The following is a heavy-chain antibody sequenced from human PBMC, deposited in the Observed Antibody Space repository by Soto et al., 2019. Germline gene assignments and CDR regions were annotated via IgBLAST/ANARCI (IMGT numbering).Heavy chain of an antibody. J-gene: IGHJ4*02. Sequence: SETLSLTCAVYGGSFSGYYWSWIRQPPGKGLEWIGEINHSGSTTYNPSLKSRVTISVDTSKNQFSLKLTSVTAADTAVYYCARGRDIVVVPAAILHAYFDYWGQGTLVTVSS. D-gene: IGHD2-2*02. CDR3: ARGRDIVVVPAAILHAYFDY. CDR1: GGSFSGYY. V-gene: IGHV4-34*01. CDR2: INHSGST.